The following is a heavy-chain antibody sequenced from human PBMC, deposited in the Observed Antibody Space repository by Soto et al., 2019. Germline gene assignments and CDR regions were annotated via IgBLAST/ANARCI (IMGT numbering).Heavy chain of an antibody. CDR3: ARATDYDFWSGSSRHFDY. Sequence: GGSLRLSCAASGFAFSSYSMNWVRQAPGKGLEWVSYISSSSSTIYYADSVKGRFTISRDNAKNSLYLQMNSLRAEDTAVYYCARATDYDFWSGSSRHFDYWGQGTLVTVSS. D-gene: IGHD3-3*01. V-gene: IGHV3-48*01. CDR2: ISSSSSTI. J-gene: IGHJ4*02. CDR1: GFAFSSYS.